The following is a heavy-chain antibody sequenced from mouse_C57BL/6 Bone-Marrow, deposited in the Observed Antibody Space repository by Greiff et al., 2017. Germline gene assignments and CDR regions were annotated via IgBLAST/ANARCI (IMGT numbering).Heavy chain of an antibody. CDR3: ARRGTPRYFDV. V-gene: IGHV1-63*01. CDR2: IYPGGGYT. J-gene: IGHJ1*03. D-gene: IGHD2-14*01. Sequence: VQLQQSGAELVRPGTSVKMSCKASGYTFPNYWIGWAKQRPGHGLEWIGDIYPGGGYTNYNEKFKGKATLTADKSSSTAYMQFSSLTSEDSAIYYCARRGTPRYFDVWGTGTTVTVSS. CDR1: GYTFPNYW.